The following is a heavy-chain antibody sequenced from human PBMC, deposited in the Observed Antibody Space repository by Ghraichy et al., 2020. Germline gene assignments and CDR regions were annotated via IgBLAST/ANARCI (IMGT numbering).Heavy chain of an antibody. CDR2: IYYSGST. Sequence: GSLRLSCTVSGGSISSYYWSWIRQPPGKGLEWIGYIYYSGSTNYNPSLKSRVTISVDTSKNQFSLKLSSVTAADTAVYYCARVSVSYLKNYFDYWGQGTLVTVSS. D-gene: IGHD1-26*01. CDR3: ARVSVSYLKNYFDY. V-gene: IGHV4-59*01. J-gene: IGHJ4*02. CDR1: GGSISSYY.